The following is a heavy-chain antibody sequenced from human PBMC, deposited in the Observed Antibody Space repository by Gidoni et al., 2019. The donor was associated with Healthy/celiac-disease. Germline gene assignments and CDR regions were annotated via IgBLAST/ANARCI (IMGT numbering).Heavy chain of an antibody. CDR2: INPSGGST. Sequence: QVQLVQAGAEVKKPGASGKVSCKAPGYTFTSYYMPWGRQAPGQGLEWMGRINPSGGSTSYAQKFQGRVTMTRETSTRTVYMELSSLSSEDTAVYYCARDRIVGATAFDYWGQGTLVTVSS. CDR3: ARDRIVGATAFDY. V-gene: IGHV1-46*03. CDR1: GYTFTSYY. D-gene: IGHD1-26*01. J-gene: IGHJ4*02.